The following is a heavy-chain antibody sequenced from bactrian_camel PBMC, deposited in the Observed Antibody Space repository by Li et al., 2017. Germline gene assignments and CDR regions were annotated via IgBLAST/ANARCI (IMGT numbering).Heavy chain of an antibody. CDR1: GFQFGDYP. J-gene: IGHJ6*01. Sequence: DVQLVESGGGQVQPGGSLRLSCIASGFQFGDYPMTWVRQRPGQGLEWVASIMQDSPRAEYAESVQGRFTISRDNRKNILYLQMNSLTPGDTAMYYCTARYEFGLGACRGVGGLGFWGQGTQVTVS. CDR3: TARYEFGLGACRGVGGLGF. CDR2: IMQDSPRA. D-gene: IGHD1*01. V-gene: IGHV3S31*01.